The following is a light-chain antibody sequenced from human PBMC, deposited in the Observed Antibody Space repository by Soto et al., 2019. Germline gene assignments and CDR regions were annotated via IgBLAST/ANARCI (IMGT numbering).Light chain of an antibody. J-gene: IGLJ2*01. CDR3: SSYISSSTLV. V-gene: IGLV2-14*01. Sequence: QSVLTQPASVSGSPGQSITISCTGTSRDVGGYNYVSWHQQHPGKAPKVIITEVSNRPSGVSNRFSGSKSGNTASLTISGLQAEDEADYYCSSYISSSTLVFGGGTKLTVL. CDR1: SRDVGGYNY. CDR2: EVS.